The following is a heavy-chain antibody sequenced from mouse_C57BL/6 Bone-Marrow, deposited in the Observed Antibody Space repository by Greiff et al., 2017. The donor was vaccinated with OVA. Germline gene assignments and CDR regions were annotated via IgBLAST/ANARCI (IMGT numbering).Heavy chain of an antibody. CDR3: AEDSSGYGAY. CDR2: IYPRSGNT. V-gene: IGHV1-81*01. D-gene: IGHD3-2*02. Sequence: QVQLKQSGAELARPGASVKLSCKASGYTFTSYGISWVKQRTGQGLEWIGEIYPRSGNTYYNEKFKGKATLTADKSSSTAYMELRSLTSEDSAVDCWAEDSSGYGAYWGQGTLVTVSA. J-gene: IGHJ3*01. CDR1: GYTFTSYG.